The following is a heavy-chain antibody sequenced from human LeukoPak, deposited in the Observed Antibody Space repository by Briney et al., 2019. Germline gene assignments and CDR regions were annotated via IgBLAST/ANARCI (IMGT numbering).Heavy chain of an antibody. V-gene: IGHV4-34*01. CDR3: ARKNGGNSVSFAY. D-gene: IGHD4-23*01. J-gene: IGHJ4*02. CDR2: INHSGST. Sequence: SETLSLTCAVYGGSFRGYYWSWIRQPPGKGLEWIGEINHSGSTNYNPSLKSRVTILVDTSKNQFSLKLSSVTAADTAVYYCARKNGGNSVSFAYWGQGTLVTVSS. CDR1: GGSFRGYY.